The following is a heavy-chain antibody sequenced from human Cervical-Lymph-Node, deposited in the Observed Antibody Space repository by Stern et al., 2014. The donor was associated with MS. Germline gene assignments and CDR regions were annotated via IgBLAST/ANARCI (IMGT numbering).Heavy chain of an antibody. D-gene: IGHD6-19*01. CDR2: IDPNRGAT. J-gene: IGHJ3*01. V-gene: IGHV1-2*06. CDR3: ARDWGSGWFSDGFDV. CDR1: GYTFTGHY. Sequence: VQLVESGAEVKKSGASVTVSCKASGYTFTGHYIHWGRQAPGQGLEWMGRIDPNRGATNSAPKFQGRVTMTRDTSVSAAYMDLTRLTSDDTAIYYCARDWGSGWFSDGFDVWGHGTMVTVSS.